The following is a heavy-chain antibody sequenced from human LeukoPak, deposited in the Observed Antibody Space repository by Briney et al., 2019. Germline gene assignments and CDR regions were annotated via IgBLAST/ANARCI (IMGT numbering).Heavy chain of an antibody. D-gene: IGHD6-19*01. Sequence: GGSLRLSCAVSGFIASRNDMTWVRQAPGKGLEWVSLLYSDGKTFYADSVKGRFTISRDNSKNTLNLQMNSLRADDTAVYYCVRSVAGLYFDYWGQGTLVTVSS. V-gene: IGHV3-53*01. CDR2: LYSDGKT. J-gene: IGHJ4*02. CDR1: GFIASRND. CDR3: VRSVAGLYFDY.